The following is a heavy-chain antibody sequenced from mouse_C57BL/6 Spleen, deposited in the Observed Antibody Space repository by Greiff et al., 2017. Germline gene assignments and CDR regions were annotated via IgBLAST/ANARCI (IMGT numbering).Heavy chain of an antibody. D-gene: IGHD2-5*01. CDR2: ILPGSGST. CDR1: GYTFTGYW. CDR3: ARSYYSNYVGYAMDY. Sequence: QVQLQQSGAELMKPGASVKLSCKATGYTFTGYWIEWVKQRPGHGLEWIGEILPGSGSTNYNEKVKGKATFTADPSSNKAYMQLISLTTEDSAIYYCARSYYSNYVGYAMDYWGQGTSVTVSS. V-gene: IGHV1-9*01. J-gene: IGHJ4*01.